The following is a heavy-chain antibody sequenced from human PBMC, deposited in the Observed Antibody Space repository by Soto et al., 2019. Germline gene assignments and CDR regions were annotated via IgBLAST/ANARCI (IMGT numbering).Heavy chain of an antibody. CDR3: AKDGCSRTSCYHFDY. V-gene: IGHV3-23*01. D-gene: IGHD2-2*01. Sequence: GESLKISCAASGFTFSSYAMSWVRQAPGKGLEWVSAISGSGGSTYYADSVKGRFTISRDNSKNTLYLQMNSLSAADTAVYYCAKDGCSRTSCYHFDYWGQGTLVTVSS. J-gene: IGHJ4*02. CDR2: ISGSGGST. CDR1: GFTFSSYA.